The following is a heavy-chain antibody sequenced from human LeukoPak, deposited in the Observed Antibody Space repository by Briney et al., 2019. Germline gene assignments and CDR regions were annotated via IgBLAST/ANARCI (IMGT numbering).Heavy chain of an antibody. CDR1: GGTFSSYA. J-gene: IGHJ3*02. CDR2: IIPIFGTA. V-gene: IGHV1-69*06. D-gene: IGHD3-22*01. CDR3: ARDPTYYYDSSGYSSDAFDI. Sequence: GASVKVSCKASGGTFSSYAISWVRQAPGQGLEWMGGIIPIFGTANYAQKFQGRVTITADKSTSTAYMELSSLRSEDTAVYYCARDPTYYYDSSGYSSDAFDIWGQGTMVTVSS.